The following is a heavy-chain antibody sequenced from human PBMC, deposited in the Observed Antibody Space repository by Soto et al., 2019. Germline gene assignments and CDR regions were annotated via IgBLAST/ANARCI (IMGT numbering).Heavy chain of an antibody. D-gene: IGHD3-22*01. CDR3: ARLDYYDSSGFDY. Sequence: PSETLSLTCTVSGGSISSSSYYWGWIRQPPGKGLEWIGSIYYSGSTYYNPSLKSRVTISVDTSKNQFSLKLSPVTAADTAVYYCARLDYYDSSGFDYWGQGTLVTVSS. CDR1: GGSISSSSYY. CDR2: IYYSGST. V-gene: IGHV4-39*01. J-gene: IGHJ4*02.